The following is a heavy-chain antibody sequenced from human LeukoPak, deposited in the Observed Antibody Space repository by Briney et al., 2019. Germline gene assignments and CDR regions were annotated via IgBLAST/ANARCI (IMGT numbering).Heavy chain of an antibody. D-gene: IGHD4-17*01. J-gene: IGHJ3*02. CDR2: ISYDGSNK. Sequence: PGRSLRLSCAASGFTFSSYGMHWVRQAPGKGLEWVAVISYDGSNKYYADSVKGRFTISRDNSKNTLYLQMNSLRAEDTAVYYCAKEGGRRYGATTFRSGAFDIWGQGTMVTVSS. V-gene: IGHV3-30*18. CDR1: GFTFSSYG. CDR3: AKEGGRRYGATTFRSGAFDI.